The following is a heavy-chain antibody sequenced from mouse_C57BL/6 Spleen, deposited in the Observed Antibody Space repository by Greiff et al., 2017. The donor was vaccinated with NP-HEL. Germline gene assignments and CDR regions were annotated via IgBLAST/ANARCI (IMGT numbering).Heavy chain of an antibody. CDR1: GYAFSSSW. V-gene: IGHV1-82*01. Sequence: QVQLQQSGPELVKPGASVKISCKASGYAFSSSWMNWVKQRPGKGLEWIGRIYPGDGDTNYNGKFKGKATVTADKSSSTAYMQLSSLTSEDSAVYFGARSGYDGPYWYFDVWGTGTTVTVSS. D-gene: IGHD3-1*01. J-gene: IGHJ1*03. CDR2: IYPGDGDT. CDR3: ARSGYDGPYWYFDV.